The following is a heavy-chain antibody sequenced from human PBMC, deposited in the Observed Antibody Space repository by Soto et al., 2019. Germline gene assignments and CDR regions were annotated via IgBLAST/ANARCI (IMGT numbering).Heavy chain of an antibody. V-gene: IGHV1-69*06. J-gene: IGHJ6*02. CDR3: ARGRYYYSGMDV. Sequence: QVQLVQSGAEVKKPGSSVKVSCKASGGTFSSYAISWVRQAPGQGLEWMGGIILIFGTANYAQKFQGRVTIAAEKSTSTAEMELSSLRSEDTAVYYCARGRYYYSGMDVWCQGTKVTACS. CDR2: IILIFGTA. CDR1: GGTFSSYA.